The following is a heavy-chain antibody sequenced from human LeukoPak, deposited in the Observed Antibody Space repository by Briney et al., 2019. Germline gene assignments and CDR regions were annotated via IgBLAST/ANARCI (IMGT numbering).Heavy chain of an antibody. J-gene: IGHJ4*02. CDR3: ARGSHDGFWSGYYSDYFDY. Sequence: SETLSLTCAVYGGSFSGYYWSWIRQPPGKGLEWIGEINHSGSTNYNPSLKSRVTISVDTSENQFSLKLSSVAAADTAVYYCARGSHDGFWSGYYSDYFDYWGQGTLVTVSS. CDR2: INHSGST. D-gene: IGHD3-3*01. CDR1: GGSFSGYY. V-gene: IGHV4-34*01.